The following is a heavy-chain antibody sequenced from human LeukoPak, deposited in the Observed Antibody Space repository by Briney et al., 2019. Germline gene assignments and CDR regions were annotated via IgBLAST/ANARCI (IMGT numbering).Heavy chain of an antibody. D-gene: IGHD3-22*01. CDR3: ARWLVDAFDI. CDR1: GFTVSSNY. V-gene: IGHV3-53*01. J-gene: IGHJ3*02. Sequence: ESGGSLRLSCAVSGFTVSSNYMSWVRQAPGKGLEWVSVIYSGGSTYYADSVKGRFTISRDHSKNTLYLQMNSLRAEDTAVYYCARWLVDAFDIWGQGTMVTVSS. CDR2: IYSGGST.